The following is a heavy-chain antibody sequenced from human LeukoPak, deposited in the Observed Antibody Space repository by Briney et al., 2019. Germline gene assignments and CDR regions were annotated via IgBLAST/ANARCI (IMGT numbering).Heavy chain of an antibody. CDR2: ISRSGSNI. CDR1: GFTFSDYD. D-gene: IGHD5-18*01. CDR3: ARGVRGYSYGARFDY. V-gene: IGHV3-11*01. J-gene: IGHJ4*02. Sequence: GRSLRLSCAASGFTFSDYDMNWIRQAPGKGLEWVSHISRSGSNIYYADSVKGRFTITRDNAKNTLYLQINGLRPEDTAVYYCARGVRGYSYGARFDYWGQGTLVAVSS.